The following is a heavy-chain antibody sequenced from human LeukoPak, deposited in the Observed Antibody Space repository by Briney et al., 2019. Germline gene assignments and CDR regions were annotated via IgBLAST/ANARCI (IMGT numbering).Heavy chain of an antibody. D-gene: IGHD5-12*01. CDR3: ATESGWLFDH. CDR2: ISPNANTI. Sequence: GGSLRLSCAASGFTFSDYYMSWIRQAPGKGMEWVAYISPNANTIHYADSVKGRFTISRDNAKNSLFLQVNSLRAEDTAVYYCATESGWLFDHWGQGTLVTVSS. CDR1: GFTFSDYY. V-gene: IGHV3-11*04. J-gene: IGHJ4*02.